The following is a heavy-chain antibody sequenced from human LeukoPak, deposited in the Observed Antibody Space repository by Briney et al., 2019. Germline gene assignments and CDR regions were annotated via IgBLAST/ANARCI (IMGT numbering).Heavy chain of an antibody. D-gene: IGHD2/OR15-2a*01. J-gene: IGHJ6*03. CDR2: IYYSGST. CDR3: ARVNFLYYYYYMDV. CDR1: GGSFSGYY. V-gene: IGHV4-59*01. Sequence: SETLSLTCAVYGGSFSGYYWSWIRQPPGKGLEWIGYIYYSGSTNYNPSLKSRVTISVDTSKNQFSLKLSSVTAADTAVYYCARVNFLYYYYYMDVWGKGTTVTISS.